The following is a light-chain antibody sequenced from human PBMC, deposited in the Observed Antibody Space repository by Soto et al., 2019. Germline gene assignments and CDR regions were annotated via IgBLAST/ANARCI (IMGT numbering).Light chain of an antibody. CDR2: EVS. V-gene: IGLV2-23*02. CDR1: SSDVGSYNL. J-gene: IGLJ1*01. CDR3: CSYAGSSTFG. Sequence: QAASVSGSPGQSITISCTGTSSDVGSYNLVSWYQQHPGKAPKLMIYEVSKRPSGVSNRFSGSKSGNTASLTISGLQAEDEADYYCCSYAGSSTFGFGTGTKLTVL.